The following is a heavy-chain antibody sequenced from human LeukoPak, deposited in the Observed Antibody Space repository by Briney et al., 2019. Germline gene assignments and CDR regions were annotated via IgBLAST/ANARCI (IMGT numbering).Heavy chain of an antibody. D-gene: IGHD2-2*01. V-gene: IGHV3-21*01. J-gene: IGHJ1*01. CDR2: IGSSSSYI. CDR3: TRAPVQYTPAEVKYFQH. Sequence: GGSLRLSCAASGFTFSSYSMNWVRQAPGKGLEWVSSIGSSSSYIYYAGSVRGRFTISRDNAKNSLYLQMNSLRAEDTAVYYCTRAPVQYTPAEVKYFQHWGQGTLVTVSS. CDR1: GFTFSSYS.